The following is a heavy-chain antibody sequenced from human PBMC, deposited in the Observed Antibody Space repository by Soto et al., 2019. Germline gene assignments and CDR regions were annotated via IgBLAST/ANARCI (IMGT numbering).Heavy chain of an antibody. CDR2: IDYNGNT. J-gene: IGHJ4*02. CDR3: TRGVDTKMVIIGV. Sequence: QVQLQESGPGLVKPSETLSLTCTVSGDSLRNYYWGWIRQSPEKGLEWIGYIDYNGNTNYKPSLRSRVTISVDTSKNQISLKLTSVTAADTALYYCTRGVDTKMVIIGVWGQGTLVTVSS. CDR1: GDSLRNYY. V-gene: IGHV4-59*01. D-gene: IGHD3-3*01.